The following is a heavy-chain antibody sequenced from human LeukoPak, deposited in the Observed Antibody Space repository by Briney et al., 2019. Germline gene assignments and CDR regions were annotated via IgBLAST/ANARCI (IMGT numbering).Heavy chain of an antibody. V-gene: IGHV5-51*01. CDR3: ARRHYHDTTAYYRH. CDR2: IYPDDSDT. D-gene: IGHD3-22*01. Sequence: GESLKISCKGSGYSFTTYWIAWVRQMPGKGLEWMGIIYPDDSDTRYSPSFQGQVTILADKSISTAYLQWSSLKASDTAMYYCARRHYHDTTAYYRHWGQGTRVTVSS. CDR1: GYSFTTYW. J-gene: IGHJ4*02.